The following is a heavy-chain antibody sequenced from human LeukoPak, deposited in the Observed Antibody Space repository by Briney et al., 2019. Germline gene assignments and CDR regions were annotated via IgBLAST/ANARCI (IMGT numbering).Heavy chain of an antibody. Sequence: SETLSLTCTVSGGSISSGSYYWSWIRQPAGKGLEWIGRIYTSGSTNYNPSLKSRVTISVDTSKNQFSLKLSSVTAADTAVYYCAGRSYSSGWSYWGQGTLVTVSS. J-gene: IGHJ4*02. CDR3: AGRSYSSGWSY. D-gene: IGHD6-19*01. CDR2: IYTSGST. CDR1: GGSISSGSYY. V-gene: IGHV4-61*02.